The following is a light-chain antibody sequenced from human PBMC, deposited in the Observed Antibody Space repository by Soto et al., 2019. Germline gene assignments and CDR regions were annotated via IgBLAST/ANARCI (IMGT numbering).Light chain of an antibody. J-gene: IGKJ1*01. CDR1: QSVSSTY. CDR2: ATS. V-gene: IGKV3-20*01. Sequence: EVVLTQSPATLSLSPGERATLSCRASQSVSSTYLAWYQQQPGQAPRLLIFATSRRATDIPDRFSGSGSGTDFTLAIRRLEPEDFAVYYCHQFGYSPRTFGQGTKVE. CDR3: HQFGYSPRT.